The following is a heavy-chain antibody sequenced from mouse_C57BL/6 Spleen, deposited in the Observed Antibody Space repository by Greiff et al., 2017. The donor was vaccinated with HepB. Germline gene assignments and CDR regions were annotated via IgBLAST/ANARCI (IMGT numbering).Heavy chain of an antibody. CDR2: IRSKSNNYAT. Sequence: DVMLVESGGGLVQPKGSLKLSCAASGFSFNTYAMNWVRQAPGKGLEWVARIRSKSNNYATYYADSVKDRFTISRDDSESMLYLQMNNLKTEDTAMYYCVRHRNYYYAMDYWGQGTSVTVSS. CDR1: GFSFNTYA. J-gene: IGHJ4*01. CDR3: VRHRNYYYAMDY. V-gene: IGHV10-1*01.